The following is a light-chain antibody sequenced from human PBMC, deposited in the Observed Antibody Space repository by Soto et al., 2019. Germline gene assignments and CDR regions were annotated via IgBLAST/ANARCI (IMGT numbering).Light chain of an antibody. CDR2: ATS. CDR1: HRVSSY. CDR3: QQYNNWPLT. V-gene: IGKV3-15*01. Sequence: EIVMTQPPATLSVSPGERATLSCRASHRVSSYLAWYQQKPGQAPRLLIYATSTRATGIPARFSGSGSGTEFTLTISSLQSEDFAVYYCQQYNNWPLTFGGGTKVDIK. J-gene: IGKJ4*01.